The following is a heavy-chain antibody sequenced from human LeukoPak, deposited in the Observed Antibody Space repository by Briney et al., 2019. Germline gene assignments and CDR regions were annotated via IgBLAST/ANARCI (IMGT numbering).Heavy chain of an antibody. CDR2: IYYSGST. D-gene: IGHD6-13*01. V-gene: IGHV4-59*01. Sequence: SETLSLTCTVSGGSMSGYFWSWIRQPPGKGLEWIGYIYYSGSTNHNPSLKSRATISVDTSKNQFSLKLSSVTAADTAVYYCARSITSSWYGDFQHWGQGTLVTVSS. CDR3: ARSITSSWYGDFQH. CDR1: GGSMSGYF. J-gene: IGHJ1*01.